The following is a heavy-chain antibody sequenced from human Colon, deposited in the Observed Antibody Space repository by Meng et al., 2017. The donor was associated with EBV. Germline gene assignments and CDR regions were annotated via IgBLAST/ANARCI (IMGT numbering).Heavy chain of an antibody. Sequence: QVRDAGSGRVKPRGTLSLRCAVDGRPRTRKNWWSWVRQHTGKGREWIGEIYHSGSTNYNPSLKSRVTISVDESKNQFSLRLSSVTAADTAVYYCARVGAYCGGDCYHPRWGQGTLVTVSS. V-gene: IGHV4-4*03. J-gene: IGHJ4*02. D-gene: IGHD2-21*02. CDR1: GRPRTRKNW. CDR3: ARVGAYCGGDCYHPR. CDR2: IYHSGST.